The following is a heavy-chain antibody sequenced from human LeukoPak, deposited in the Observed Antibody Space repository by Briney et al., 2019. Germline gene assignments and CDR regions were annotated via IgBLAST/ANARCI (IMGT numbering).Heavy chain of an antibody. Sequence: SETLSLTCTVSGGSISSGSYYWSWIRQPAGKGLEWIGRIYTSGSTNYNPSLKSRVTISVDTSKNQFSLKLSSVTAADTAVYYCARDCIAARPYYYYYMDVWGKGTTVTVSS. CDR2: IYTSGST. D-gene: IGHD6-6*01. J-gene: IGHJ6*03. V-gene: IGHV4-61*02. CDR3: ARDCIAARPYYYYYMDV. CDR1: GGSISSGSYY.